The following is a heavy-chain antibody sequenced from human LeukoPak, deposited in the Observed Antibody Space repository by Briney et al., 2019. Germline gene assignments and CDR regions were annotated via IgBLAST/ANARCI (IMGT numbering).Heavy chain of an antibody. CDR2: ISSSSSYI. J-gene: IGHJ4*02. D-gene: IGHD6-19*01. V-gene: IGHV3-21*01. CDR1: GFTFRTSG. Sequence: PGGSLRLSCAASGFTFRTSGMNWVRQAPGKGLEWVSSISSSSSYIYYADSVKGRFTISRDNAKNSLYLQMNSLRAEDTAVYYCAREGQWLATQYFDYWGQGTLVTVSS. CDR3: AREGQWLATQYFDY.